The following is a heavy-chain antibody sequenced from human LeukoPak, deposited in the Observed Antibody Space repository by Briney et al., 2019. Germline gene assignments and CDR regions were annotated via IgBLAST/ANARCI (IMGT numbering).Heavy chain of an antibody. Sequence: SETLSLTCNVSGGSISTTSNSWGWAWIRQRPGKGLEWIGSIYYGGSPYYNSSLKSRVTMSVDTSKNQFSLKLNSVTAADTAVYYCASLSEYCSAGSCYLGWFDPWGQGTLVTVSS. V-gene: IGHV4-39*07. CDR3: ASLSEYCSAGSCYLGWFDP. CDR1: GGSISTTSNS. CDR2: IYYGGSP. D-gene: IGHD2-15*01. J-gene: IGHJ5*02.